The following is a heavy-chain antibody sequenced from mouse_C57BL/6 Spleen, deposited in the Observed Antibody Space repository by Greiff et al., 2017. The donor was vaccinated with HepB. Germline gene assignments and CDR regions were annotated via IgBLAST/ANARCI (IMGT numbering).Heavy chain of an antibody. D-gene: IGHD1-1*01. CDR3: ARGASSGQAFDY. CDR1: GFTFNDYY. Sequence: VQLQQPGAELVKPGASVKLSCTASGFTFNDYYMHWVKQRTEQGLEWIGRIDPEDGDTNYDPKFKGKATITADTSSSTAYLQLSSLTSEDSAVYYCARGASSGQAFDYWGQGTTLTVSS. V-gene: IGHV14-2*01. CDR2: IDPEDGDT. J-gene: IGHJ2*01.